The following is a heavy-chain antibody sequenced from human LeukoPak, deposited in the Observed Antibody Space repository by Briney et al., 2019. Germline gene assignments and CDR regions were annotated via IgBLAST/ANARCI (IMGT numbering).Heavy chain of an antibody. CDR1: GYTFTSYD. Sequence: GASVKVSCKASGYTFTSYDMNWVRQATGQGLEWMGWMNPNSGNTGYAQKFQGRVTMTRNTSISTAYMELSSLRSEDTAVYYCARALGYSGYETPFDYWGQGTLVTVSS. CDR2: MNPNSGNT. D-gene: IGHD5-12*01. CDR3: ARALGYSGYETPFDY. V-gene: IGHV1-8*01. J-gene: IGHJ4*02.